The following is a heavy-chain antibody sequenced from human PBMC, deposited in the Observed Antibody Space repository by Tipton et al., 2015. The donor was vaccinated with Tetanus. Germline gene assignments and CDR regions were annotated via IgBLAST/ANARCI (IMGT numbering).Heavy chain of an antibody. CDR3: AMLPKHWLAHRGAP. V-gene: IGHV4-34*01. D-gene: IGHD6-19*01. CDR1: GGSFSGYY. J-gene: IGHJ5*02. CDR2: VNRGGTT. Sequence: TLSLTCAANGGSFSGYYWSWLRQPPGKGLEWIGEVNRGGTTGSNPSLKSRVSMSVDTSKNQFSLNMTSVTAADTAVYYCAMLPKHWLAHRGAPWGQGIQVTVSS.